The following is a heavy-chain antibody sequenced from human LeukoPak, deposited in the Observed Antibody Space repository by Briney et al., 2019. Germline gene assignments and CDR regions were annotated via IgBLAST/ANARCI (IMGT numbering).Heavy chain of an antibody. CDR1: GGSISSYY. D-gene: IGHD3-3*01. V-gene: IGHV4-4*07. CDR2: IYTSGST. CDR3: ARDLDFWSGYNWFDP. Sequence: SETLSLTCTVSGGSISSYYWGWIRQPAGKGLEWIGRIYTSGSTNYNPSLKSRVTMSVDTSKNQFSLKLSSVTAADTAVYYCARDLDFWSGYNWFDPWGQGTLVTVSS. J-gene: IGHJ5*02.